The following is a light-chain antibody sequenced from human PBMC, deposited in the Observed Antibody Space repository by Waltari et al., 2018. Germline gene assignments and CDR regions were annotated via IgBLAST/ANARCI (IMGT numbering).Light chain of an antibody. V-gene: IGKV3-20*01. CDR2: GAS. J-gene: IGKJ1*01. Sequence: EIVLTQSPGTLSLSPGERPTLSCRARQSVRGSLAWYQQKAGQAPRLLIYGASSRATGIPDRFSGSGSGTDFSLTISRLEPEDFAVYYCQHYVRLPATFGQGTKVEIK. CDR1: QSVRGS. CDR3: QHYVRLPAT.